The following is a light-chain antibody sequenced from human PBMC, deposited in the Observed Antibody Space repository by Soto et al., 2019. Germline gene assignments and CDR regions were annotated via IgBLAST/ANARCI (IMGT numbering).Light chain of an antibody. Sequence: DIQMTQSPSSVSASVGDRVTITCRASQGISNWLVWYQQKPGKAPKLLIYTASSLQSGVPSRISGSGAGTDFIPTISSLQPEDYATYYRQQANTFPWTFGQGTKVEIK. J-gene: IGKJ1*01. V-gene: IGKV1-12*01. CDR3: QQANTFPWT. CDR2: TAS. CDR1: QGISNW.